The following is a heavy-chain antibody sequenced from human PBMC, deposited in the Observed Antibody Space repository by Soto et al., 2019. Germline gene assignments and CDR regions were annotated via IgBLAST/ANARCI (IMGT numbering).Heavy chain of an antibody. CDR1: GGSISSYY. Sequence: PSETLSLTCTVSGGSISSYYWSWIRQPPGKGLEWIGYIYYSGSTNYNPSLKSRVTISVDTSKNQFSLKLSSVTAADTAVYYCARAFLWEFAPRYGMDVWGQGTTVTVSS. D-gene: IGHD3-10*01. CDR2: IYYSGST. V-gene: IGHV4-59*08. CDR3: ARAFLWEFAPRYGMDV. J-gene: IGHJ6*02.